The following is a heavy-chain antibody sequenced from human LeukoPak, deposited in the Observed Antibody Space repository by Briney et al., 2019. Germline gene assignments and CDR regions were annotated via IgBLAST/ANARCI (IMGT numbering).Heavy chain of an antibody. J-gene: IGHJ4*02. CDR2: ISSNGGST. CDR3: TTSVVAATLFDY. CDR1: GFTFSSYA. Sequence: PGGSLRLSGAASGFTFSSYAMHWVRQAPGKGLEYVSAISSNGGSTYYANSVKGRFTISRDNSKNTLYLQMGSLRAEDMAVYYCTTSVVAATLFDYWGQGTLVTVSS. V-gene: IGHV3-64*01. D-gene: IGHD2-15*01.